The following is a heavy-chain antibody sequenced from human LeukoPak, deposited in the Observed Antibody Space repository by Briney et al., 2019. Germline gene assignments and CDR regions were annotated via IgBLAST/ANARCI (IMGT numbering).Heavy chain of an antibody. CDR1: GFPFSSAW. CDR3: TTVLVYSSAWQDDY. CDR2: IKSKTDGGTT. D-gene: IGHD6-19*01. J-gene: IGHJ4*02. Sequence: GGSLRLSCAASGFPFSSAWMSWVRQAPGKGLEWVGRIKSKTDGGTTDYAAPVKGRFTISRDDSQNTLYLQMNTQGTAETAVYYCTTVLVYSSAWQDDYWGQGTMVTVSS. V-gene: IGHV3-15*01.